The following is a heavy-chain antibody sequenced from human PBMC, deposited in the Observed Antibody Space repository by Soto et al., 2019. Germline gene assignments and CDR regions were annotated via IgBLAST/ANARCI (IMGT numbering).Heavy chain of an antibody. CDR3: ARESEDLTSNFDY. CDR2: ISSTTNYI. Sequence: XGSLILSCAASGVTFTRYSMNWVRQAPGKGLEWVSSISSTTNYIYYADSMKGRFTVSRDNAKNSVYLEMNSLSAEDTAVYYCARESEDLTSNFDYWGQGTLVTVSS. J-gene: IGHJ4*02. V-gene: IGHV3-21*01. CDR1: GVTFTRYS.